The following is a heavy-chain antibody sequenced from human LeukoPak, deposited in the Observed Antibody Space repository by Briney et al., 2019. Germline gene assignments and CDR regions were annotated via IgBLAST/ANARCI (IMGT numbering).Heavy chain of an antibody. J-gene: IGHJ4*02. V-gene: IGHV3-23*01. CDR2: ISGSGGST. CDR3: AKDYSSSSSPFDY. Sequence: PGGSLRLSCIASGFTFSSYAMSWVRQAPGKGLEWVSAISGSGGSTYYADSVKGRFTISRDNSKNTLYLQMNSLRAEDTAVYYCAKDYSSSSSPFDYWGQGTLVTVSS. D-gene: IGHD6-6*01. CDR1: GFTFSSYA.